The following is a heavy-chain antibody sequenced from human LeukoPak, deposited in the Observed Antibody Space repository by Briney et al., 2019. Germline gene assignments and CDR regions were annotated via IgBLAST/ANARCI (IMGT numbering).Heavy chain of an antibody. Sequence: PGGSLRLSCAASGFTFSTYFMTWVRQAPGKGLEWVANLNQGGDDKRYVDSVKGRFTISRDNAKNSLFLQMNGLGVDDTAVYYCAKAASDSSSPGRLDYWGQGTLVTVSS. J-gene: IGHJ4*02. CDR1: GFTFSTYF. CDR3: AKAASDSSSPGRLDY. CDR2: LNQGGDDK. V-gene: IGHV3-7*01. D-gene: IGHD6-6*01.